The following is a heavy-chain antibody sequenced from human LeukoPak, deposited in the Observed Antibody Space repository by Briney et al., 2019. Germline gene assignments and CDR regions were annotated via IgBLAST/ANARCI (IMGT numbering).Heavy chain of an antibody. CDR3: ASGRGYWSFDY. Sequence: SETLSLTCVLYGGSFTDYYWSWVRQSPGKGLEWIGEINHSGTKRYNLSLKSRLIMSIDTSKNQFSLKLSSVTAADTAVYYCASGRGYWSFDYWGQGTLVTVSS. J-gene: IGHJ4*02. D-gene: IGHD3-22*01. V-gene: IGHV4-34*01. CDR1: GGSFTDYY. CDR2: INHSGTK.